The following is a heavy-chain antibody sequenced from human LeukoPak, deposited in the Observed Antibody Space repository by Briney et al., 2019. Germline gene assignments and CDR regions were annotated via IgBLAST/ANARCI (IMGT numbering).Heavy chain of an antibody. V-gene: IGHV3-21*01. CDR1: GFTFSVYP. J-gene: IGHJ3*02. CDR2: ISSSSSYI. Sequence: GGSLRLSCAASGFTFSVYPMNWVRQAPGKGLEWVSSISSSSSYIYYADSVKGRFTISRDNAKNSLYLQMNSLRAEDTAVYYCARGPSSGWYFGRDAFDIWGRGTMVTVSS. D-gene: IGHD6-19*01. CDR3: ARGPSSGWYFGRDAFDI.